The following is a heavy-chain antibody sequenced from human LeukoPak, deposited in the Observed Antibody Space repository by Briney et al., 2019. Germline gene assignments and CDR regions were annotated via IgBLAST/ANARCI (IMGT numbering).Heavy chain of an antibody. CDR2: IYSGGST. V-gene: IGHV3-66*01. D-gene: IGHD5-24*01. Sequence: PGGSLSLSCAASGFTVSSTYMSWVRQAPGKGLEWLSFIYSGGSTYYADSVEGRFTISRDNSKNTLFLQINSLRAEDTAVYYCAREGKSRDGYRIHNVFDIWGQGTMVTVSS. CDR1: GFTVSSTY. J-gene: IGHJ3*02. CDR3: AREGKSRDGYRIHNVFDI.